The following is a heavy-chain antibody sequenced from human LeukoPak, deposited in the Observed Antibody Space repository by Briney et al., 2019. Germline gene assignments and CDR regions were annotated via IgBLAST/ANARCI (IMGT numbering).Heavy chain of an antibody. J-gene: IGHJ6*03. D-gene: IGHD3-10*01. Sequence: GGSLRLSCAVSEFPFSKAWMSWVRQAPGKGLEWVGRIKSKTDGGTTDYAAPVKGRFTISRDNSKNTLYLQMNSLRAEDTAVYYCAKVGQAYYYYYYYMDVWGKGTTVTVSS. CDR1: EFPFSKAW. CDR3: AKVGQAYYYYYYYMDV. CDR2: IKSKTDGGTT. V-gene: IGHV3-15*01.